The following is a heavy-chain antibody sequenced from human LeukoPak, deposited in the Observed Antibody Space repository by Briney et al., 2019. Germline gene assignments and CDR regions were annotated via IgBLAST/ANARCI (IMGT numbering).Heavy chain of an antibody. V-gene: IGHV4-59*01. CDR2: IYYSGST. Sequence: ASETLSLTCTVSGGSISSYYWSWIRQPPRKGLEWIGYIYYSGSTNYNPSLKSRVTISVDTSKNQFSLKLSSVTAADTAVYYCARDYDSSGYYPGRAFDIWGQGTMVTVSS. CDR1: GGSISSYY. CDR3: ARDYDSSGYYPGRAFDI. D-gene: IGHD3-22*01. J-gene: IGHJ3*02.